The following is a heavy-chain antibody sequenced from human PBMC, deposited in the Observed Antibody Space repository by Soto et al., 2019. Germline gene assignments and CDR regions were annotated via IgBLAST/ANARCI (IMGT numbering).Heavy chain of an antibody. CDR1: GYSFTSYW. V-gene: IGHV5-51*01. Sequence: PGESLKISCKGSGYSFTSYWIGWVLQMPGKGLEWMGIIYPGDSDTRYSPSFQGQVTISADKSISTAYLQWSSLKASDTAMYYCARQAAAGKPRLYYYMDVWGKGTTVTVSS. CDR3: ARQAAAGKPRLYYYMDV. D-gene: IGHD6-13*01. CDR2: IYPGDSDT. J-gene: IGHJ6*03.